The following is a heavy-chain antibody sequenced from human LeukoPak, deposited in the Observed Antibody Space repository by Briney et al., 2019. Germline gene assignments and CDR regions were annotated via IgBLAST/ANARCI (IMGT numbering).Heavy chain of an antibody. D-gene: IGHD5/OR15-5a*01. J-gene: IGHJ3*02. CDR3: IRGGIRVSGIDAFDI. Sequence: PGGSLRLSCAASGFTFRDYDMHWVRQVPGKGLEWVSAIRIGDDTHYPDSVKGRFTISRENAKNSLYLQMNTLRDGDTAVYYCIRGGIRVSGIDAFDIWGQGTMVTVSS. V-gene: IGHV3-13*01. CDR2: IRIGDDT. CDR1: GFTFRDYD.